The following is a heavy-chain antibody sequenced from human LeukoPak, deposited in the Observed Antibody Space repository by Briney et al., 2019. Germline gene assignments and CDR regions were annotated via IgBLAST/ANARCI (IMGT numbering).Heavy chain of an antibody. J-gene: IGHJ6*02. V-gene: IGHV3-9*01. CDR3: AKDEQQLGLYYYGMDV. CDR2: ISWNSGSI. D-gene: IGHD6-13*01. CDR1: GFTFDDYA. Sequence: GRSLRLSCAASGFTFDDYAMHWVRQAPGKGLEWVSGISWNSGSIGYADSVKGRFTISRDNAKNSLYLQMNSLRAEDTALYYCAKDEQQLGLYYYGMDVWGQGTTVTVSS.